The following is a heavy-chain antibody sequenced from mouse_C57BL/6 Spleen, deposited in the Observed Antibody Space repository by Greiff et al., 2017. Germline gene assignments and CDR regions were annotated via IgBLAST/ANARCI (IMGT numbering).Heavy chain of an antibody. D-gene: IGHD2-3*01. CDR1: GYTFTSYW. CDR3: ARRNDGYLDYYAMDY. J-gene: IGHJ4*01. CDR2: IDPSDSYT. Sequence: QVQLQQPGAELVKPGASVKLSCKASGYTFTSYWMQWVKQRPGQGLEWIGEIDPSDSYTNYNQTFKGKATLTVDTSSSTAYMQLSSQTSEDSAVYYGARRNDGYLDYYAMDYWGKGTSVTVAS. V-gene: IGHV1-50*01.